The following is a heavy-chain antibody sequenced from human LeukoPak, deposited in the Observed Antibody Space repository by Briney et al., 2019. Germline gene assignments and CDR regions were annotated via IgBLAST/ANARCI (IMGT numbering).Heavy chain of an antibody. D-gene: IGHD3-9*01. V-gene: IGHV4-30-4*08. J-gene: IGHJ4*02. CDR1: GGSISSGDYY. CDR2: IYYSGST. Sequence: PSETLSLTCTVSGGSISSGDYYWSWIRQPPGKGLEWIGYIYYSGSTYYNPSLKSRVTISVDTSKNQFSLKLSSVTAADTAVYCCARVRDGEYDILTEVDYWGQGTLVTVSS. CDR3: ARVRDGEYDILTEVDY.